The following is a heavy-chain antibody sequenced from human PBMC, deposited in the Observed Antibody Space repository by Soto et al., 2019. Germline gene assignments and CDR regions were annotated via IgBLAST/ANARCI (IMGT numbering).Heavy chain of an antibody. D-gene: IGHD3-22*01. CDR1: GYTFTSYG. CDR2: ISAYNGNT. J-gene: IGHJ4*02. Sequence: ASVKVSCKASGYTFTSYGISWVRQAPGQGLEWMGWISAYNGNTNYAQKLQGRVTMTTDTSTSTAYMELRSLRSDDTAVYYCARVLLRYYDSSGYYYHYWGQGTLVTVSS. CDR3: ARVLLRYYDSSGYYYHY. V-gene: IGHV1-18*04.